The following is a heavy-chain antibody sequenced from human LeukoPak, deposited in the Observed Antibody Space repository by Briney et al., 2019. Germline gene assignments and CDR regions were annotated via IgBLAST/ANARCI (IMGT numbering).Heavy chain of an antibody. Sequence: ASVKVSCKAAGYTFTDYYIHWVRQAHGQGLEWVGWINPTSGGTTYAQRFQGRVTVTRDTSISTAYMELDLLRSDDTAVYYCARGDYYGSPKVVAAWGQGTLVTISS. J-gene: IGHJ5*02. CDR2: INPTSGGT. D-gene: IGHD3-10*01. V-gene: IGHV1-2*02. CDR1: GYTFTDYY. CDR3: ARGDYYGSPKVVAA.